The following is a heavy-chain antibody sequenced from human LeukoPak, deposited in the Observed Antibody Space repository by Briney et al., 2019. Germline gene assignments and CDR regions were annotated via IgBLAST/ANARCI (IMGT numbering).Heavy chain of an antibody. CDR2: ISSSSSTI. V-gene: IGHV3-48*01. CDR1: GFTFSSYG. J-gene: IGHJ3*02. D-gene: IGHD6-13*01. CDR3: ARPAYSSSWWDAFDI. Sequence: QSGGSLRLSCAASGFTFSSYGMSWVRQAPGKGLEWVSYISSSSSTIYYEDPVKGRFTISRDNAKNSLYLQMNSLRAEDTAVYYCARPAYSSSWWDAFDIWGQGTMVTVSS.